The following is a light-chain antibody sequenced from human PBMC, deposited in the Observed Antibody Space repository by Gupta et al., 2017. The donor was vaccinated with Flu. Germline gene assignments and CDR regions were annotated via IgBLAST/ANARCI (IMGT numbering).Light chain of an antibody. CDR2: EVS. V-gene: IGLV2-14*01. J-gene: IGLJ1*01. Sequence: QSALTQPASVSGSPGQSITISCTGTSSDVGGYKYVSWYQQHPGKAPKLMIYEVSNRPSGVSNRFSGCKSANTASLTISGLQAEDEADYYCNSDTGITILFGPGTKVTVL. CDR3: NSDTGITIL. CDR1: SSDVGGYKY.